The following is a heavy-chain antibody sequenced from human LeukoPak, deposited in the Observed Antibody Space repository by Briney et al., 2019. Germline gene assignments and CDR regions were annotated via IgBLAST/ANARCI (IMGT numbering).Heavy chain of an antibody. CDR1: GFTVSSSY. CDR3: AKHFCTGLDCSLFDS. CDR2: IYSSGNT. Sequence: PGGSLRLSCAASGFTVSSSYMSWVRQAPGKGLEWVSVIYSSGNTYYADSVKGRSTISRDNSKNTLYLQMNSLRAEDTALYYCAKHFCTGLDCSLFDSWGQGTLVTVSS. D-gene: IGHD3/OR15-3a*01. V-gene: IGHV3-53*01. J-gene: IGHJ4*02.